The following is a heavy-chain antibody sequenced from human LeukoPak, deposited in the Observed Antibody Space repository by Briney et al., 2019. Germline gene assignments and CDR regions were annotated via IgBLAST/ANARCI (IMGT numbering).Heavy chain of an antibody. Sequence: GGSLRLSCAASGSMFSSNWMSWVRQAPGKGLEWVSVIYSGGSTYYADSVKGRFTISRDNSKNTPYLQMNSLRAEDTAVYYCARDSGGTTDWGQGTLVTVSS. D-gene: IGHD1-7*01. CDR1: GSMFSSNW. CDR2: IYSGGST. J-gene: IGHJ4*02. V-gene: IGHV3-53*01. CDR3: ARDSGGTTD.